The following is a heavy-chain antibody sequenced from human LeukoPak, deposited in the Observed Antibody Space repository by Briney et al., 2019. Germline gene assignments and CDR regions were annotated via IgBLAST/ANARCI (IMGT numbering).Heavy chain of an antibody. CDR2: ISSSSSYI. CDR1: GFTFSSYS. CDR3: ARDVQVATIYPLDY. Sequence: PGGSLRLSCAASGFTFSSYSMNWVRQAPGKVLEWVSSISSSSSYIYYADSVKGRFTISRDNAKNSLYLQMNSLRAEDTAVYYCARDVQVATIYPLDYWGQGTLVTVSS. D-gene: IGHD5-12*01. J-gene: IGHJ4*02. V-gene: IGHV3-21*01.